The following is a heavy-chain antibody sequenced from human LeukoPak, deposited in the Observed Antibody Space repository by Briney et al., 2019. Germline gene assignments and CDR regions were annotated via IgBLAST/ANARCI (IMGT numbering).Heavy chain of an antibody. V-gene: IGHV3-48*01. J-gene: IGHJ6*03. Sequence: GGSLRLSCVASGFTFSTYAMDWVRQAPGKGLEWVSYLSSSSSVIYHAHSVKGRFTISRDNAKNSLYLQMNSLRAEDTALYYCARGRIAVAGTYIPSNWGPQLYYMDVWGKGTTVTVSS. CDR3: ARGRIAVAGTYIPSNWGPQLYYMDV. D-gene: IGHD6-19*01. CDR2: LSSSSSVI. CDR1: GFTFSTYA.